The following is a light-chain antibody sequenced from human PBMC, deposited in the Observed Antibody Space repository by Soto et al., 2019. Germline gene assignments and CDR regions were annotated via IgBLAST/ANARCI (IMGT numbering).Light chain of an antibody. CDR3: LQDHDDSWT. V-gene: IGKV1-6*01. CDR1: QSISSY. CDR2: AAS. J-gene: IGKJ1*01. Sequence: IQMTQSPSSLSASVGDRVTITCRASQSISSYLNWFQQKPGKAPTLLIYAASNLQSGVPSRFRGSRSGTEFTLTVSSLQPEDFATYYCLQDHDDSWTFGQGTKVDIK.